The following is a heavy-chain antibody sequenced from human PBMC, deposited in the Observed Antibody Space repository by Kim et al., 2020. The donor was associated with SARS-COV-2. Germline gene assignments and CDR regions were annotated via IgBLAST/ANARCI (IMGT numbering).Heavy chain of an antibody. Sequence: ASLKVSCKASGYTFTSYAIHWVRQAPGQRLEWMGRINTGNGDTKYSQDFQDRVTITRDTSATTAYMELSSLRSEDTGVYYCATFFRGINYFDPWGQGTLVTVSS. J-gene: IGHJ5*02. CDR3: ATFFRGINYFDP. V-gene: IGHV1-3*04. CDR1: GYTFTSYA. D-gene: IGHD3-10*01. CDR2: INTGNGDT.